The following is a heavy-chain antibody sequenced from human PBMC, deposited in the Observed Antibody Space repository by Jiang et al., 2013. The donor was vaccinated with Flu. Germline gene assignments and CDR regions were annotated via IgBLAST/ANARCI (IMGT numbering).Heavy chain of an antibody. CDR1: GGTFSSYV. Sequence: GAEVKKPGSSVKVSCKASGGTFSSYVINWVRQAPGQGLEWMGGIIPMFGTPEYAQKFQGRVTITAGDSTSTAFMELSSLISEDTAVYYCARGSGTSWYFDLWGRGTLVTVSS. CDR3: ARGSGTSWYFDL. CDR2: IIPMFGTP. V-gene: IGHV1-69*01. J-gene: IGHJ2*01.